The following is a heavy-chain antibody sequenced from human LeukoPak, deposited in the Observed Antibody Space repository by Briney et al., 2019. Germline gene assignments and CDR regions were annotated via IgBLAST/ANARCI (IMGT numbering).Heavy chain of an antibody. CDR2: IWYDGSNK. CDR1: GFTFSSYG. Sequence: GRSLRLSCAASGFTFSSYGMHWVRQAPGKGLEWVAVIWYDGSNKYYADSVKGRFTISRDNSKNTLYLQMNSLRAEDTAVYYCARGSSHQWLVRGFDYWGQGTLVTVSS. CDR3: ARGSSHQWLVRGFDY. D-gene: IGHD6-19*01. V-gene: IGHV3-33*01. J-gene: IGHJ4*02.